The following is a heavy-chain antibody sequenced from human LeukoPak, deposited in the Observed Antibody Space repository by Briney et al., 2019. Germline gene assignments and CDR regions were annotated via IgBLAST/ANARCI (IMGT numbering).Heavy chain of an antibody. CDR1: GGSISSYY. CDR2: IYYSGST. Sequence: SETLSLTCTVSGGSISSYYWSWIRQPPGKGLEWIGYIYYSGSTNYNPSLKSRVTISVDTSKNQFSLKLSSVTAADTAVYYCARHGGLLAVAGSNNWFDPWGQGTLVTVSS. V-gene: IGHV4-59*08. D-gene: IGHD6-19*01. CDR3: ARHGGLLAVAGSNNWFDP. J-gene: IGHJ5*02.